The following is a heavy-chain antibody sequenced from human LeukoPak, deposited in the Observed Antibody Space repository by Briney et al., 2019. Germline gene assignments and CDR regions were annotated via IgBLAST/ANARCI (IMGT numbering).Heavy chain of an antibody. J-gene: IGHJ5*02. V-gene: IGHV4-30-2*01. D-gene: IGHD2-2*01. CDR2: IYHSGDT. Sequence: SETLSLTCTVSGGSISSGGYYWSWIRQPPGKGLEWIGYIYHSGDTYYNPSLKSRVTISVDTSKNQLSLKLSSVTAADTAVYYCARSKAHLSTSWYGNWFDPWGQGTLVTVSS. CDR3: ARSKAHLSTSWYGNWFDP. CDR1: GGSISSGGYY.